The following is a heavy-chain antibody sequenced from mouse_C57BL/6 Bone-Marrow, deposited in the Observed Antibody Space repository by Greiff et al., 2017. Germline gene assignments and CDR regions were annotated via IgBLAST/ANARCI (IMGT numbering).Heavy chain of an antibody. CDR3: ARETTVVADWYFDV. CDR2: IDPSDSYT. CDR1: GYTFTSYW. Sequence: VQVVESGAELVMPGASVKLSCKASGYTFTSYWMHWVKQRPGPGLEWIGEIDPSDSYTNYNQKFKGKSTLTVDKSSSTAYMQLSSLTSEDSAVYYCARETTVVADWYFDVWGTGTTVTVSS. J-gene: IGHJ1*03. D-gene: IGHD1-1*01. V-gene: IGHV1-69*01.